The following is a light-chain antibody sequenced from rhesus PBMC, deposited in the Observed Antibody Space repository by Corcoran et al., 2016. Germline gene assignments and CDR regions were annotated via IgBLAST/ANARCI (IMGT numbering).Light chain of an antibody. CDR3: QHGYGTPLT. CDR1: VNVNNY. CDR2: KAS. V-gene: IGKV1-74*01. J-gene: IGKJ4*01. Sequence: DIQMTQSPSSLSATVGDRVTITCRASVNVNNYLNWYQQKPGKAPPLLIYKASTLQSGVPSRFGGSGSGTDYTFTISSLQPEDVATYYCQHGYGTPLTFGGGTKVDI.